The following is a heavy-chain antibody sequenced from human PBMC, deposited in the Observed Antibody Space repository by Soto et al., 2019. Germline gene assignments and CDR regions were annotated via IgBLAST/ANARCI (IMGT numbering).Heavy chain of an antibody. Sequence: GSLRLSCAASGFTFSSYSMNWVRQAPGKGLEWVSSISSSSSYIYYADSVKGRFTISRDNAKNSLYLQMNSLRAEDTAVYYCARDLISAAGTWHYYGMHVWGQGTTVTVSS. V-gene: IGHV3-21*01. J-gene: IGHJ6*02. CDR3: ARDLISAAGTWHYYGMHV. D-gene: IGHD6-13*01. CDR1: GFTFSSYS. CDR2: ISSSSSYI.